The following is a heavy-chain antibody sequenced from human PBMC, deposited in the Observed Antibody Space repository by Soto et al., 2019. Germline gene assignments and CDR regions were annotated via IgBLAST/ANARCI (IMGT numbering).Heavy chain of an antibody. Sequence: PGVSLRLSCAASGFTLSSYSMSWVRQAPGKGLEWVSGFRTSGDGGTTYYADSVKGRFTISRDNSKNMLFLQMNSLRAEDTAIYYCAKRVNSGPGSQYFDYWGQGTLVTVSS. CDR1: GFTLSSYS. CDR2: FRTSGDGGTT. D-gene: IGHD3-10*01. CDR3: AKRVNSGPGSQYFDY. J-gene: IGHJ4*02. V-gene: IGHV3-23*01.